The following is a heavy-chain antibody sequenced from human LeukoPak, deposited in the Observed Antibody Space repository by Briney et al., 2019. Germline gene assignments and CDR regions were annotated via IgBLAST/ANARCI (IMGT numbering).Heavy chain of an antibody. CDR2: IYYSGST. V-gene: IGHV4-39*01. J-gene: IGHJ5*02. CDR3: ARRGYCSSTSCYEYWFDP. CDR1: GGSISSSSYY. D-gene: IGHD2-2*01. Sequence: SETLSLTCTVSGGSISSSSYYWGWIRQPPGKGLEWIGIIYYSGSTYYNPSLKSRLTISVDTSKNQFSLKLSSVTATDTAVYYRARRGYCSSTSCYEYWFDPWGQGTLVTVSS.